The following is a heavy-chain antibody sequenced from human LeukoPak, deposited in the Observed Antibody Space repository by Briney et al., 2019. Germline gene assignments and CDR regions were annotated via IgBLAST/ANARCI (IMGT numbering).Heavy chain of an antibody. D-gene: IGHD3-22*01. Sequence: AASVKVSCKASGGTFSSYAISWVRQAPGQGLEWMGGIIPIFGTANYAQKFQGRVTITADESTSTAYMELSSLRSEDTAVYYCARDPAHYYDTLWRSGAFDIWGQGTMVTVSS. V-gene: IGHV1-69*13. CDR1: GGTFSSYA. CDR2: IIPIFGTA. CDR3: ARDPAHYYDTLWRSGAFDI. J-gene: IGHJ3*02.